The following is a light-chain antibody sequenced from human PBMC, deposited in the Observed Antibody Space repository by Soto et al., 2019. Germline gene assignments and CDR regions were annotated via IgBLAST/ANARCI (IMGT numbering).Light chain of an antibody. CDR1: SSDVGGYNY. CDR3: AAWDDSLSGYV. V-gene: IGLV2-14*01. CDR2: AVT. Sequence: QSLLTPAAAVSGCPGQSITISCTGTSSDVGGYNYVSWYQQHPGKAPKLMIYAVTDRPSGVSSRFSGSKSGNTASLTISGLQAEDEADYDCAAWDDSLSGYVFGTGTKVTVL. J-gene: IGLJ1*01.